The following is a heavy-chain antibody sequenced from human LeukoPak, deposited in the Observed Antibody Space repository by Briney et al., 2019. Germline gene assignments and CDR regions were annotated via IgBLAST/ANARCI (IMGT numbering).Heavy chain of an antibody. V-gene: IGHV3-15*01. CDR2: IKSKTDGGTT. Sequence: PGGSLRLSCEGSGFTFSNAWMSWVRQAPGKGLEWVGRIKSKTDGGTTDYAAPVKGRFTISRDDSKNTLYLQMNSLKTEDTAVYYCTTDEPGYDSSGYWGQGTLVTVSS. J-gene: IGHJ4*02. CDR3: TTDEPGYDSSGY. D-gene: IGHD3-22*01. CDR1: GFTFSNAW.